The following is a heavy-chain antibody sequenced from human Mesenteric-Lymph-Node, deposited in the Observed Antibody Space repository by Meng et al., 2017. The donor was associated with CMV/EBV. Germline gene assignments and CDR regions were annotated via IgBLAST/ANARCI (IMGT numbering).Heavy chain of an antibody. Sequence: GGSLRLSCAASGFTFDDYAMHWVRQAPGKGLEWVSGISWSSGSIDYADSVKGRFTISRDNAKNSLYLQMNSLRAEDTALYYCARESISVRDYYYGMDVWGQGTTVTVSS. CDR2: ISWSSGSI. J-gene: IGHJ6*02. D-gene: IGHD6-6*01. CDR1: GFTFDDYA. CDR3: ARESISVRDYYYGMDV. V-gene: IGHV3-9*01.